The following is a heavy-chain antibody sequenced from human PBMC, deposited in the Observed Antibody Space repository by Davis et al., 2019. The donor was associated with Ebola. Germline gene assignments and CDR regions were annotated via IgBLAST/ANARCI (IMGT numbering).Heavy chain of an antibody. V-gene: IGHV1-46*01. CDR1: GYIFTTYH. J-gene: IGHJ6*02. CDR3: ARMDIAMVRMDYYYGMDV. Sequence: ASVKVSCKASGYIFTTYHIHWVRQAPGQGLEWMGIIIPSGGSTTYAQKFQGRVTITADKSTSTAYMELSSLRSEDTAVYYCARMDIAMVRMDYYYGMDVWGQGTTVTVSS. CDR2: IIPSGGST. D-gene: IGHD5-18*01.